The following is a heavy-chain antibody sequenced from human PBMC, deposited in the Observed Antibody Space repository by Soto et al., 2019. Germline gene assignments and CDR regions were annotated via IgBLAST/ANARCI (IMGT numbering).Heavy chain of an antibody. D-gene: IGHD1-1*01. CDR3: ARGIPRDTTGPL. Sequence: ASVKVSCKASGGTFSSYAISWVRQAPGQGLEWMGGIIPIFGTANYAQKFQGRVTITADESTGTAYMELSSLRSEDTAVYYCARGIPRDTTGPLWGQGTLVTVSS. CDR2: IIPIFGTA. V-gene: IGHV1-69*13. CDR1: GGTFSSYA. J-gene: IGHJ4*02.